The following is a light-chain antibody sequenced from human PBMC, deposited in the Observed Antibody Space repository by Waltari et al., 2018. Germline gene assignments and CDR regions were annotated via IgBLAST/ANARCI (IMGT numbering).Light chain of an antibody. Sequence: DIQMTQSPSSLSASVGDRVTITCRASQDISNFINWYQQKPGKAPKLLIFVASRLQPGVPSRFRGSGSGTDFSFVISSLQSEDVGTYYCQQFELLPLTFGGGTKVEIK. CDR3: QQFELLPLT. V-gene: IGKV1-33*01. CDR1: QDISNF. J-gene: IGKJ4*01. CDR2: VAS.